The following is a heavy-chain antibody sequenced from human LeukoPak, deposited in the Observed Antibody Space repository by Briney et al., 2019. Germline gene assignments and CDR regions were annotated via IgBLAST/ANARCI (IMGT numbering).Heavy chain of an antibody. D-gene: IGHD3-10*01. J-gene: IGHJ5*02. Sequence: TPSETLSLTCTVSGVSISSYYWSWIRQPPGKGLEWIGYIYYSGSTNYNPSLKSRVTISVDTSKNQFSLKLSSVAAADTAVYYCASLHGYGSGRPWGQGTLVTVSS. CDR3: ASLHGYGSGRP. CDR2: IYYSGST. V-gene: IGHV4-59*12. CDR1: GVSISSYY.